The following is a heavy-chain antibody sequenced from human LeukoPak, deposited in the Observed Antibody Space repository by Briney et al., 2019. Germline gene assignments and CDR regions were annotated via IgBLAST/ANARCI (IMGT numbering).Heavy chain of an antibody. CDR1: GGSISSGDYY. D-gene: IGHD4-17*01. CDR2: IYYSGST. J-gene: IGHJ4*02. V-gene: IGHV4-30-4*01. Sequence: PSQTLSLTCTVSGGSISSGDYYWSWIRQPPGKGLEWIGYIYYSGSTYYNPSLKSRVTISVDTSKNQFSPKLSSVTAADTAVYYCARDDYGDYVFDYWGQGTLVTVSS. CDR3: ARDDYGDYVFDY.